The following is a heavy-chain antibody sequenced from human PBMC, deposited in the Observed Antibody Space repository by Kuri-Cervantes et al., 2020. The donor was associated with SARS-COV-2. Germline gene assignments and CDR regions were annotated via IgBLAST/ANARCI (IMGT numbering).Heavy chain of an antibody. CDR1: GGSISSGGYS. CDR3: ARGVDRKEIYYYYGMDV. J-gene: IGHJ6*02. Sequence: SETLSLTCAAPGGSISSGGYSWSWIRQPPGKGLEWIGYIYHSGSTYYNPSLKSRVTISVDRSKNQFSLKLSSVTAADTAVYYCARGVDRKEIYYYYGMDVWGQGTTVTVSS. CDR2: IYHSGST. V-gene: IGHV4-30-2*01. D-gene: IGHD2-15*01.